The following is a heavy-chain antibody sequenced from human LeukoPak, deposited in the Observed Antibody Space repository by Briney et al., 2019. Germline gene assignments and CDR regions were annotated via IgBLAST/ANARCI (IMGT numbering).Heavy chain of an antibody. V-gene: IGHV2-70*04. CDR3: SRVSVDYGNDY. CDR2: IDWDDDK. J-gene: IGHJ4*02. D-gene: IGHD4-17*01. Sequence: ESGPTLVNPTQTLTLTCTFSGFSLTTSGMRVSWIRQPPGKALEWLARIDWDDDKFYSTSLKARLTIPKDTSKNQVVLTITNMDPVDTATYYCSRVSVDYGNDYWGQGTLVTVSS. CDR1: GFSLTTSGMR.